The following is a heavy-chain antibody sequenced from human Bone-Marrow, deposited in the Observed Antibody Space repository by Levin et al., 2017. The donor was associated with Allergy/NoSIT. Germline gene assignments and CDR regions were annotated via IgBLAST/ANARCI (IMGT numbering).Heavy chain of an antibody. D-gene: IGHD4-23*01. V-gene: IGHV5-10-1*01. CDR2: IDPHDSFT. Sequence: KVSCEISGFSFTDHWINWVRQMPGKGLEWMGNIDPHDSFTNYSPSFQGHVTISADKSINTAYLQWSNLKASDNAIYYCVRRTGPYGGYFDYWGQGTLVTVSS. CDR1: GFSFTDHW. J-gene: IGHJ4*02. CDR3: VRRTGPYGGYFDY.